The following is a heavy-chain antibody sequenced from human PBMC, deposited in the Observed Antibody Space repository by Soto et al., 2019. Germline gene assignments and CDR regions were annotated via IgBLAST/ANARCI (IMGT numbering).Heavy chain of an antibody. Sequence: QVQLVQSGAEVKKPGSSVKVSCKASGGTFSSYAISWVRQAPGQGLEWMGGIIPIFGTANYAQKFQGRVTITADESTSTAYMELSSLRSEDTAVYYCARDVAAAGTAGYYGMDVWGQGTTVTVSS. CDR1: GGTFSSYA. CDR2: IIPIFGTA. J-gene: IGHJ6*02. D-gene: IGHD6-13*01. V-gene: IGHV1-69*12. CDR3: ARDVAAAGTAGYYGMDV.